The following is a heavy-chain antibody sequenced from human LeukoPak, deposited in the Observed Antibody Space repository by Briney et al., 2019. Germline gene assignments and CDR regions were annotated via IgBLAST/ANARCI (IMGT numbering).Heavy chain of an antibody. Sequence: PGGSLRLSCAASGFTFDDYGMSWVRQAPGKGLEWVSGINWNGGSTGYADSVKGRFTISRDNAKNSLYLQMSSLRAEDTALHHCATWGVGYYYYMDVWGKGTTVTVSS. CDR2: INWNGGST. V-gene: IGHV3-20*01. J-gene: IGHJ6*03. CDR3: ATWGVGYYYYMDV. D-gene: IGHD3-16*01. CDR1: GFTFDDYG.